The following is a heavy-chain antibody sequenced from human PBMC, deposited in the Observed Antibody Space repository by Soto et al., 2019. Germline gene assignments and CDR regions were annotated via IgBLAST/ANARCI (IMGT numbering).Heavy chain of an antibody. CDR2: IYYSGST. V-gene: IGHV4-30-4*01. D-gene: IGHD2-15*01. J-gene: IGHJ4*02. CDR1: GGSISSGDYY. CDR3: ARAIYSGGSSAFDY. Sequence: SETLSLTCTVSGGSISSGDYYWSWIRQPPGKGLEWIGHIYYSGSTYYNPSLKSRVTISVDTSKNQFSLKLSSVTAADTAVYYCARAIYSGGSSAFDYWGQGTLVTVSS.